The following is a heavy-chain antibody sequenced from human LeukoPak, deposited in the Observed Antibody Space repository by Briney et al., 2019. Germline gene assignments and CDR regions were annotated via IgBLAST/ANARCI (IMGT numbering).Heavy chain of an antibody. CDR1: GFTFSSYA. Sequence: GGSLRLSCAVSGFTFSSYAMSWVRQAPGKGLEWVSAITSRGGNTYYTDSVKGRLTVSRDNSKNTLYLQMNSLRAEDTAVYFCAKLIPPVDCSRTSCYGFDYWGQGTLVTVSS. CDR2: ITSRGGNT. V-gene: IGHV3-23*01. CDR3: AKLIPPVDCSRTSCYGFDY. D-gene: IGHD2-2*01. J-gene: IGHJ4*02.